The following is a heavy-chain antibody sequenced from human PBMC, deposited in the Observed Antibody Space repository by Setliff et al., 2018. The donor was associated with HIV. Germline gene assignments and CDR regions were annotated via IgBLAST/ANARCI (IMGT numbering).Heavy chain of an antibody. CDR3: AKDKYYDILTGYFTD. J-gene: IGHJ4*02. Sequence: PGGSLRLSCAASGFTFSSYAMSWVRQAPGKGLEWVSGISGSGGSTYYADSVKGRFTISRDNSKNTLYLQMNSLRTDDTAIYYCAKDKYYDILTGYFTDWGQGTLVTVSS. D-gene: IGHD3-9*01. CDR2: ISGSGGST. CDR1: GFTFSSYA. V-gene: IGHV3-23*01.